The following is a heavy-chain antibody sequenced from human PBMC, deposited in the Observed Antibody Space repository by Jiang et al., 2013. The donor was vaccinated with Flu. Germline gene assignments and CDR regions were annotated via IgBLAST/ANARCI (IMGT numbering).Heavy chain of an antibody. J-gene: IGHJ4*02. Sequence: LLKPSETLSLTCTVSGGSISSHYWSWIRQPPGKGLEWIGYIYYSGSTNYNPSLKSRVTISVDTSKNQFSLKLSSVTAADTAVYYCARVRRSGWPYYFDYWGQGTLVTVSS. CDR3: ARVRRSGWPYYFDY. CDR1: GGSISSHY. D-gene: IGHD3-3*01. V-gene: IGHV4-59*11. CDR2: IYYSGST.